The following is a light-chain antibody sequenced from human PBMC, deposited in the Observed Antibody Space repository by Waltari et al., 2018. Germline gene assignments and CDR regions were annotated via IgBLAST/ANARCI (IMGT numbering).Light chain of an antibody. CDR2: GGS. CDR1: QSLLPTDGYTS. V-gene: IGKV2-40*01. J-gene: IGKJ2*03. Sequence: DIVMTQTPLSLPVTPGEPASISCRSSQSLLPTDGYTSLDWYLQKPGQSPQLLIYGGSNRASGVPERFSGSGSGTDFTLKISKVEAEDVGVYYCMQHKALPYSFGQGTKVEIK. CDR3: MQHKALPYS.